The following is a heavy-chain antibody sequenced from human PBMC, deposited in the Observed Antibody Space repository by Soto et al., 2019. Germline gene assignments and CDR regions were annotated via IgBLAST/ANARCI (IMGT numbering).Heavy chain of an antibody. D-gene: IGHD6-6*01. Sequence: GGSLRLSCAASGFTFSSYAMSWVRQAPGRGLEWVSIISGNGGSTYYAASVKGRFTISRDNTKNTLYLQMDSLTAEDTAVYYCSRGSEFSSSNTRDFEIWGQGALVAACS. CDR2: ISGNGGST. V-gene: IGHV3-23*01. J-gene: IGHJ4*02. CDR1: GFTFSSYA. CDR3: SRGSEFSSSNTRDFEI.